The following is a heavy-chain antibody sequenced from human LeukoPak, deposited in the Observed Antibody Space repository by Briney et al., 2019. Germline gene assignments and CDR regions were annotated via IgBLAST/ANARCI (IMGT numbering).Heavy chain of an antibody. J-gene: IGHJ5*02. D-gene: IGHD2-2*01. Sequence: SETLSLTCTVSGGSISTYYWSWIRQPPGKGLEWIGYINYTGSTYYNPSLKSRVTISVDTSKNQFSLKLSSVTAADTAVYYCARGGGYCSSTSCYEGSYNWFDPWGQGTLVTVSS. CDR1: GGSISTYY. CDR2: INYTGST. CDR3: ARGGGYCSSTSCYEGSYNWFDP. V-gene: IGHV4-59*08.